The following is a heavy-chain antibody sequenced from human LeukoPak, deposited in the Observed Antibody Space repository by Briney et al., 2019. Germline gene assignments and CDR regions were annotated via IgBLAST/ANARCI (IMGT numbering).Heavy chain of an antibody. J-gene: IGHJ4*02. CDR2: IYSGGST. Sequence: PGGSLRLSCAASGFTVSSNYMSWVRQAPGKGLEWVSVIYSGGSTYYADSVKGRFTISRDNSKNTLYLQMNSLRAEDTAVYYCASESDSSGYYQAGWGQGTLVTVSS. D-gene: IGHD3-22*01. CDR3: ASESDSSGYYQAG. CDR1: GFTVSSNY. V-gene: IGHV3-53*01.